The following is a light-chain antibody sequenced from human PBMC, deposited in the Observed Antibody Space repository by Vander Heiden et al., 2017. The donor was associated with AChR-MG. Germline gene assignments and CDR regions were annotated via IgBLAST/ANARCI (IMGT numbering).Light chain of an antibody. CDR3: QQDQSYSYT. J-gene: IGKJ2*01. Sequence: DIQITQSPSTLSASVGDRVTITCRASQSISSWLDWYQQKPGKAPKLLIYKASILESGVPSRFSGSGSGTEFTLTISSLQPDDFATYYCQQDQSYSYTFGQGTKLEIK. V-gene: IGKV1-5*03. CDR2: KAS. CDR1: QSISSW.